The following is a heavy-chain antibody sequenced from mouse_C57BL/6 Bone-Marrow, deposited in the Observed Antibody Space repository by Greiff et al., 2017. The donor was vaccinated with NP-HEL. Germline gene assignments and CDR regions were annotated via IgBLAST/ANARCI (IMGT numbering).Heavy chain of an antibody. J-gene: IGHJ3*01. CDR2: IDPSDSYT. CDR3: AKKGCDGGGFAY. Sequence: QVQLQQPGAELVMPGASVKLSCKASGYTFTSYWMHWVKQRPGQGLEWIGEIDPSDSYTNYNQKFKGKSTLTVDKSSSTAYMRLSSLTSEDSAVYYCAKKGCDGGGFAYWGQGTLVTVSA. V-gene: IGHV1-69*01. CDR1: GYTFTSYW.